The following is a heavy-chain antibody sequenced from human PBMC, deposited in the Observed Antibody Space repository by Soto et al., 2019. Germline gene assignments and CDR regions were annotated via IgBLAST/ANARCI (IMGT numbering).Heavy chain of an antibody. Sequence: GGSLRLSCIASGFSFGNDWMGWVRQAPGKGLEWVANIKEDGSEKFSVDSVRGRFTISRDNAKSSLYLQMNSLRADDTAVYYCARPERNSKYHPLLSWGQGTLVTVSS. V-gene: IGHV3-7*01. J-gene: IGHJ4*02. CDR1: GFSFGNDW. CDR3: ARPERNSKYHPLLS. D-gene: IGHD1-1*01. CDR2: IKEDGSEK.